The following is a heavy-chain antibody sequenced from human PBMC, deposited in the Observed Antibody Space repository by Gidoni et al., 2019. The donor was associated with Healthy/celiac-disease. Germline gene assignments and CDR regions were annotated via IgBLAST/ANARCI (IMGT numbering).Heavy chain of an antibody. D-gene: IGHD3-16*01. V-gene: IGHV3-23*01. CDR2: ISGSGGST. CDR3: AKEGGGFSSLDY. J-gene: IGHJ4*02. Sequence: EVQLLESGGGLVQPGGSLRLSCAASGFSFSSYAMSWVRQAPGKGLEWVSAISGSGGSTYYADSVKGRVTISRDNSKNTLYLQMNSLRAEDTAVYYCAKEGGGFSSLDYWGQGTLVTVSS. CDR1: GFSFSSYA.